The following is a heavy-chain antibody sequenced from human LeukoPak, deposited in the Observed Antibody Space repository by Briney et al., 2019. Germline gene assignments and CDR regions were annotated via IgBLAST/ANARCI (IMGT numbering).Heavy chain of an antibody. CDR1: GGSVSSGSYY. V-gene: IGHV4-61*01. D-gene: IGHD2-21*01. Sequence: PSETLSLTCTVSGGSVSSGSYYWTWIRQPPGKGPEWIGYIYYSGSTNYNPSLKSRVTISVDTSKNQFSLKLSSVTAADTAVYYCARIAAGYYMDVWGKGTTVTVSS. CDR3: ARIAAGYYMDV. J-gene: IGHJ6*03. CDR2: IYYSGST.